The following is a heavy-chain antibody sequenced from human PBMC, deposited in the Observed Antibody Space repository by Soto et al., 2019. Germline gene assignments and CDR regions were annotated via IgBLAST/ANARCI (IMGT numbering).Heavy chain of an antibody. Sequence: PSETLSLTCTVSGGSISSSSYYWGWIRQPPGKGLEWIGSIYYSGSTYYNPSLKSRVTINPDTSKNQFSLQLNSVTPEDTAVYYCARDSVTIFLGDWFDPWGQGTLVTVSS. V-gene: IGHV4-39*02. CDR3: ARDSVTIFLGDWFDP. J-gene: IGHJ5*02. D-gene: IGHD3-9*01. CDR1: GGSISSSSYY. CDR2: IYYSGST.